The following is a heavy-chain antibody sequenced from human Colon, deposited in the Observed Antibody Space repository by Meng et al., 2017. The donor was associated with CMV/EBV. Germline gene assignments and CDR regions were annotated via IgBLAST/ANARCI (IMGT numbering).Heavy chain of an antibody. CDR3: ARIGGGYCTSISCLYY. CDR1: GYTFSNYW. D-gene: IGHD2-2*01. CDR2: IYPGDSDT. J-gene: IGHJ4*02. V-gene: IGHV5-51*01. Sequence: GESLKISCKGSGYTFSNYWIGWVRQMPGKGLEWMGIIYPGDSDTRYNPSFQGQVAISADKYINTAYLQWSSLKASDTPMYYCARIGGGYCTSISCLYYWGEGTLVTVSS.